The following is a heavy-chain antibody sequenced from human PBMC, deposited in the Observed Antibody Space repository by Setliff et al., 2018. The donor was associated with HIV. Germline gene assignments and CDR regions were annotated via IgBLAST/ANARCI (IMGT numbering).Heavy chain of an antibody. D-gene: IGHD1-26*01. Sequence: PGGSLRLSCATSGFPFTKDWMAWVRQPPGKGLEWVASIKEDGTEKHYVDSVRGRFTIFKDDAKSSLSLQMNRLRGEDTAIYYCVRGGWELWDWGQGTLVTVSS. J-gene: IGHJ4*02. CDR1: GFPFTKDW. CDR3: VRGGWELWD. CDR2: IKEDGTEK. V-gene: IGHV3-7*01.